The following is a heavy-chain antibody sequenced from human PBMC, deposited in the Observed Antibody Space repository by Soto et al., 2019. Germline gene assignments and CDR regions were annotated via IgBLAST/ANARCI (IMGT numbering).Heavy chain of an antibody. CDR1: GGSISSYY. J-gene: IGHJ4*02. CDR2: IYYSGST. Sequence: SETLSLTCTVSGGSISSYYWSWIRQPPGKGLEWIGYIYYSGSTNYNPSLKGRVTISVDTSKNQFSLKLSSVTAADTAVYYCARTLGYCSGGSCTNFDYWGQGTLVTVSS. CDR3: ARTLGYCSGGSCTNFDY. V-gene: IGHV4-59*01. D-gene: IGHD2-15*01.